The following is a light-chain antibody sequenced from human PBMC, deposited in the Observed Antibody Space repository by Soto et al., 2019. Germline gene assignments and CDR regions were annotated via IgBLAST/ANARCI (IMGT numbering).Light chain of an antibody. J-gene: IGLJ2*01. CDR3: QTWDTDSVV. Sequence: QLVLTQSPSASASLGASVKLTCTLSSGHSSYAVAWHQQQPEKGPRYLMNLNSDGSHNKGDGIPDRFSGSSSGAERNLTISSLQSEDEADYYCQTWDTDSVVFGGGTKLTVL. CDR1: SGHSSYA. V-gene: IGLV4-69*01. CDR2: LNSDGSH.